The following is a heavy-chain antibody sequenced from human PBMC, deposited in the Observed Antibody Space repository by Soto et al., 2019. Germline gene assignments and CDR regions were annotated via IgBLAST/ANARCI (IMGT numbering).Heavy chain of an antibody. CDR1: GFTFSSYA. Sequence: GGSLRLSCAASGFTFSSYAMSWVRQAPGKGLEWVATISYGGSNKYYADSVKGRFTISRDNSKNTLYLQMNSLRAEDTAVYYCAKSSKLRFLEWLSSGYWGQGTLVTVSS. CDR3: AKSSKLRFLEWLSSGY. J-gene: IGHJ4*02. V-gene: IGHV3-30*02. D-gene: IGHD3-3*01. CDR2: ISYGGSNK.